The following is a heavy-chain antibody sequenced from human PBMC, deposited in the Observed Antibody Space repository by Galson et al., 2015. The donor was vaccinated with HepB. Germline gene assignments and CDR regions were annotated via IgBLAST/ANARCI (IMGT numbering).Heavy chain of an antibody. CDR1: GFTFGDYA. J-gene: IGHJ6*02. CDR2: IRSKAYGGTT. D-gene: IGHD6-19*01. CDR3: TRAFESSSGWYWGYYYYGMDV. V-gene: IGHV3-49*03. Sequence: SLRLSCAASGFTFGDYAMSWFRQAPGKGLEWVGFIRSKAYGGTTEYAASVKGRFTISRDDSKSIAYLQMNSLKTEDTAGYYCTRAFESSSGWYWGYYYYGMDVSGPGTSVTVSS.